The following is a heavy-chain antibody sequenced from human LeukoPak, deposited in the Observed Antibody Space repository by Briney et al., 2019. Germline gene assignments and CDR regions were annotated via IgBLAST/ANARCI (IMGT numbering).Heavy chain of an antibody. CDR2: IHHSGST. CDR1: GYSISSGYY. J-gene: IGHJ4*02. CDR3: ARAQMDGSGSFPYYFDY. D-gene: IGHD3-10*01. Sequence: SETLSLTCIVSGYSISSGYYWGWIRQPPGKGLEWIGIIHHSGSTHYNPSLKSRVTISQDTSKNQFSLKLTSVTAADTAVHFCARAQMDGSGSFPYYFDYWGQGSLVTVSS. V-gene: IGHV4-38-2*02.